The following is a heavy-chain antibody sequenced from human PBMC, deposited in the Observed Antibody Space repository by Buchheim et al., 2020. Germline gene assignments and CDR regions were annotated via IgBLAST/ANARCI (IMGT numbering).Heavy chain of an antibody. CDR2: IDPSDAYT. CDR1: GYSFTSYW. CDR3: ARHSDRPVVPAAITFDWFDP. V-gene: IGHV5-10-1*01. D-gene: IGHD2-2*02. J-gene: IGHJ5*02. Sequence: EVQLVQSGAEVKKPGESLRISCKGSGYSFTSYWISWVRQMPGKGLEWMGRIDPSDAYTTYSPSFQGHVTISADKSISTAYLQWSSLKASDTAMYYCARHSDRPVVPAAITFDWFDPWGQGTL.